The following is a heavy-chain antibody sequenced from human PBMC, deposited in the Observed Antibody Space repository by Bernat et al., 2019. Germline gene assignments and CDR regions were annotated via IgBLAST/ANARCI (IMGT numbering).Heavy chain of an antibody. CDR1: GEPLSAYF. J-gene: IGHJ6*03. CDR2: INHSGNT. CDR3: ARGTSTSAPYMDV. Sequence: QVHLQQWGAGLLKPSETLSLTCAVYGEPLSAYFSTWIRQPPGKGLEWIGEINHSGNTNYNPSLKSRVAISIDPSKNQFSLKLTSLTAADTAVYYCARGTSTSAPYMDVWGKGTTVTVSS. V-gene: IGHV4-34*01.